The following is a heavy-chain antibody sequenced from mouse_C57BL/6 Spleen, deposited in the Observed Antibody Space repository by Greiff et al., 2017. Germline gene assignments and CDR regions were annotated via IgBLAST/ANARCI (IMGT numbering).Heavy chain of an antibody. V-gene: IGHV1-52*01. CDR2: IDPSDSET. CDR3: AVYYGSYVGFAY. CDR1: GYTFTSYW. Sequence: QVQLQQPGAELVRPGSSVKLSCKASGYTFTSYWMHWVKQRPIQGLEWIGNIDPSDSETHYNQKFKDKATLTVDKSSSTAYMQLSSLTSEDSAVYYCAVYYGSYVGFAYWGQGTLVTVSA. D-gene: IGHD2-1*01. J-gene: IGHJ3*01.